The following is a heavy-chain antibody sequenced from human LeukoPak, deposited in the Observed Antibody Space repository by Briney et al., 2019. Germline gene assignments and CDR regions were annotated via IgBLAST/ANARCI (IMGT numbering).Heavy chain of an antibody. V-gene: IGHV4-59*02. Sequence: PSETLSLTCTVSGGSVSSLYWSWFRQPPGKGLEWIGYIYDSETTQYNPSLKSRVTISADTSKNQFSLNLTSVTAADTAVYYCAGDKDPSARVFDIWGQGTMVTVSS. CDR1: GGSVSSLY. CDR3: AGDKDPSARVFDI. CDR2: IYDSETT. J-gene: IGHJ3*02. D-gene: IGHD2-2*01.